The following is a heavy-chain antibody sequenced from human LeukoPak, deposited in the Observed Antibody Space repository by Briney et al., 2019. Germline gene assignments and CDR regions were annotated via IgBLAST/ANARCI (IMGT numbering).Heavy chain of an antibody. CDR2: IWYDGSNK. CDR1: GFTFSSYG. CDR3: AHPPWMATTTYYFDY. Sequence: GRSLRLSCAASGFTFSSYGMHWVRQAPGKGLEWVAVIWYDGSNKYYADSVKGRFTISRDNSKNTLYLQMNSLRAEDTAVYYCAHPPWMATTTYYFDYWGQGTLVTVSS. V-gene: IGHV3-33*01. J-gene: IGHJ4*02. D-gene: IGHD5-24*01.